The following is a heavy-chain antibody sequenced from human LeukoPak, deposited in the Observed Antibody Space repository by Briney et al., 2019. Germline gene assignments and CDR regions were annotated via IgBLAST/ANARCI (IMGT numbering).Heavy chain of an antibody. Sequence: SETLSLTCTVSGGSISGYYLNWIRQPPGKGLEWIGYISTSGNTNYNPSLKSRVTISVDTSRNQFSLKLSSVTAADTAVYYCARRVPAASPYYYYYMDVWGKGTTVTVSS. CDR1: GGSISGYY. J-gene: IGHJ6*03. CDR2: ISTSGNT. V-gene: IGHV4-4*09. D-gene: IGHD2-2*01. CDR3: ARRVPAASPYYYYYMDV.